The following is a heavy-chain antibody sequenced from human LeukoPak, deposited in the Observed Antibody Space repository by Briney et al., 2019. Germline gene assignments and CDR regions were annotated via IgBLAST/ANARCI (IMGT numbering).Heavy chain of an antibody. Sequence: PSETLSLTCAVYGGSFSGYYWSWIRQPPGKGLEGIGEINHSGSTNYNPSLKSRVTISVDTSKNQFSLKLSSVTAADTAVYYCASGVATTIDYWGQGTLVTVSS. J-gene: IGHJ4*02. D-gene: IGHD5-12*01. CDR2: INHSGST. CDR3: ASGVATTIDY. CDR1: GGSFSGYY. V-gene: IGHV4-34*01.